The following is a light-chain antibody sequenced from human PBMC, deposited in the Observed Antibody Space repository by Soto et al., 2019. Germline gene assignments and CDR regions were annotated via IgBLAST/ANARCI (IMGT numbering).Light chain of an antibody. CDR2: EVS. V-gene: IGLV2-8*01. Sequence: QSALTQPPSASGSPGQSVTISCTGTSSDFGGYNYVSWYQQHPGKATKLMIDEVSKPPAGVPDRFSGSKSGNTASLTVSGLQDDDEAYYYCSSYAGRNTLVFGGGTKVTVL. CDR3: SSYAGRNTLV. CDR1: SSDFGGYNY. J-gene: IGLJ2*01.